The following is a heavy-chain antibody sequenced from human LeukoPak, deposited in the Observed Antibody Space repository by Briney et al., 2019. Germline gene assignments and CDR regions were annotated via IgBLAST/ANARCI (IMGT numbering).Heavy chain of an antibody. V-gene: IGHV1-2*02. Sequence: GASVKVSCKASGYVFSDYYIHWVRQAPGQGLEWMGWFNPNSGDKKYAQKFRGRVTMTRDTSISTAYMELSSLRYDDTAVYYCARVVIAAAGYFDYWGQGTLVTVSS. D-gene: IGHD6-13*01. CDR3: ARVVIAAAGYFDY. CDR1: GYVFSDYY. CDR2: FNPNSGDK. J-gene: IGHJ4*02.